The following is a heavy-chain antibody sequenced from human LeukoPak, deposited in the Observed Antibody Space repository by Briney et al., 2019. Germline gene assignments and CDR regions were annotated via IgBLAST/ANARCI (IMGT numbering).Heavy chain of an antibody. D-gene: IGHD3-16*02. CDR2: IYHSGST. CDR1: GGSISSSNW. J-gene: IGHJ5*02. V-gene: IGHV4-4*02. Sequence: PSETLSLTCAVSGGSISSSNWWSWVRQPPGKGLEWIGEIYHSGSTNYNPSLKSRVTISVDKSKNQFSLKLSSVTAADTAVYYCARGPVYDYVWGSYHAWGQGTLVTVSS. CDR3: ARGPVYDYVWGSYHA.